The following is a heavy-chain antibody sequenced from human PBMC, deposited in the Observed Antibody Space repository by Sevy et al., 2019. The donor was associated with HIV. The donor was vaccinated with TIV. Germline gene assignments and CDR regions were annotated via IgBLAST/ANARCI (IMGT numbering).Heavy chain of an antibody. Sequence: GGSLRLSCAVSGFSFDSYGMTWVRQAPGKGLEWVSGISGSGTRTYYADSVKGRFSISRDNSKNTLYLQMNSLRAEDTAVYYCAKENSPLRFLEWSPINYYYYGMDVWGQGTTVTVSS. CDR3: AKENSPLRFLEWSPINYYYYGMDV. CDR1: GFSFDSYG. CDR2: ISGSGTRT. V-gene: IGHV3-23*01. J-gene: IGHJ6*02. D-gene: IGHD3-3*01.